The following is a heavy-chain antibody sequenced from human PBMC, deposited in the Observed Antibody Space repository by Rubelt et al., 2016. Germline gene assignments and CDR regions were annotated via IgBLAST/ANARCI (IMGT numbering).Heavy chain of an antibody. CDR3: ARRTWSGYYTRFDY. Sequence: QVQLVQSGAEVKKPGASVKVSCKASGYTFTSYDINWVRQATGQGLEWMGWMNPNSGNTGYATKFQGRVTRTRSTVISTDEMELSSLRSEDTAVYYCARRTWSGYYTRFDYWGQGTLVTVSS. CDR2: MNPNSGNT. V-gene: IGHV1-8*01. D-gene: IGHD3-3*01. CDR1: GYTFTSYD. J-gene: IGHJ4*02.